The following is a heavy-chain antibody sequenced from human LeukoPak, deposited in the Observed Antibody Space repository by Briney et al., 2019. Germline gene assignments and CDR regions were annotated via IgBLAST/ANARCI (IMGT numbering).Heavy chain of an antibody. D-gene: IGHD6-13*01. Sequence: ASVNVSCKASGYTFTSHGISWVRQAPGQGFEWMGWISAYNGNTNYAQKLQGRVTMTTDTSTSTAYMELRSLRSDDTAVYYCAGSIAAAAHFDYWGQGTLVTVSS. V-gene: IGHV1-18*01. J-gene: IGHJ4*02. CDR3: AGSIAAAAHFDY. CDR2: ISAYNGNT. CDR1: GYTFTSHG.